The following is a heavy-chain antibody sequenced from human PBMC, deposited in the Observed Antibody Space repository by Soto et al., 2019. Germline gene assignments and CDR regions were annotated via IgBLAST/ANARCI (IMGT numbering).Heavy chain of an antibody. CDR2: INPNSGGT. D-gene: IGHD1-26*01. Sequence: GASVKVSCKASGYTFTGYYMHWVRQAPGQGLEWMGWINPNSGGTNYAQKFQGWVTMTRDTPISTAYMELSRLRSDDTAGYYCARGGQLHPAPYYCGMDVWGQGTTVTVSS. CDR3: ARGGQLHPAPYYCGMDV. CDR1: GYTFTGYY. J-gene: IGHJ6*02. V-gene: IGHV1-2*04.